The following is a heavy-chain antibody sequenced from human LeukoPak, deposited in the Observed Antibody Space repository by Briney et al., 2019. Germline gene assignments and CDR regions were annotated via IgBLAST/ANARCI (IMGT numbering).Heavy chain of an antibody. CDR3: AKARYCSGGSCYADY. CDR2: ISYDGSNK. V-gene: IGHV3-30*07. J-gene: IGHJ4*02. D-gene: IGHD2-15*01. Sequence: GGSLRLSCAASGFTFSSYAMHWVRQAPGKGLEWVAVISYDGSNKYYADSVKGRFTISRDNSKNTLYPQMNSLRAEDTAVYYCAKARYCSGGSCYADYWGQGTLVIVSS. CDR1: GFTFSSYA.